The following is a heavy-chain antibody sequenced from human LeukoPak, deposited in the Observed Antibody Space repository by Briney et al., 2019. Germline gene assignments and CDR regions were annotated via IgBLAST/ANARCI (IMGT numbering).Heavy chain of an antibody. CDR1: GGSFSSYY. J-gene: IGHJ6*03. CDR2: IYYSGST. CDR3: ARSSEGRYYYDSRGYSYYYYYMDV. V-gene: IGHV4-59*01. D-gene: IGHD3-22*01. Sequence: SETLSLTCAVYGGSFSSYYWSWIRQPPGKGLEWIGLIYYSGSTNYNPSLKSRVTISVDTSKNQFSLKLNSVTAADTAVYYCARSSEGRYYYDSRGYSYYYYYMDVWGKGTTVTISS.